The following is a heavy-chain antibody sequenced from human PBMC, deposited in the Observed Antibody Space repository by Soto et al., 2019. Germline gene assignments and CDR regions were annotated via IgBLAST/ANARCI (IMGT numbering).Heavy chain of an antibody. Sequence: GECLKISCKASGYSFISYWIAWVRQKPGKGLEWMGMIYPGDSDTRYSPSFQGQVTISADKSINTAYLQWSSLEASDTAVYYCARIIAASGTGFDYWGQGTLVTVSS. D-gene: IGHD3-16*02. V-gene: IGHV5-51*01. CDR2: IYPGDSDT. CDR3: ARIIAASGTGFDY. J-gene: IGHJ4*02. CDR1: GYSFISYW.